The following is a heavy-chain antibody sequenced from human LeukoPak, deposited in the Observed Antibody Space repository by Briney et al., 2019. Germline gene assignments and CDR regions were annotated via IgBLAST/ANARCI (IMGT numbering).Heavy chain of an antibody. D-gene: IGHD3-10*01. J-gene: IGHJ4*02. CDR3: ARGKSTMVRGVIVYYFDY. V-gene: IGHV4-34*01. Sequence: SETLSVTCAVYGGSFSGYYWSWIRQPPGKGLEWIGEINHSGSTNYNPSLKSRVTISVDTSKNQFSLKLSSVTAADTAVYYCARGKSTMVRGVIVYYFDYWGQGTLVTVSS. CDR1: GGSFSGYY. CDR2: INHSGST.